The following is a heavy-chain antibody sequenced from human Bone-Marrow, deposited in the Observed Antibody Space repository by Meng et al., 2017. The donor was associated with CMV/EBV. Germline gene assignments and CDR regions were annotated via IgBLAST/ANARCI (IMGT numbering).Heavy chain of an antibody. V-gene: IGHV1-2*02. CDR1: GYTFTNYG. Sequence: ASVKVSCKASGYTFTNYGISWVRQAPGQGLEWMGWINPNSGGTNYAQKFQGRVTMTRDTSISTAYMELSRLRSDDTAVYYCARVRKKSDSTSLSYFDYWGQGTLVTVSS. CDR3: ARVRKKSDSTSLSYFDY. J-gene: IGHJ4*02. CDR2: INPNSGGT. D-gene: IGHD2-2*01.